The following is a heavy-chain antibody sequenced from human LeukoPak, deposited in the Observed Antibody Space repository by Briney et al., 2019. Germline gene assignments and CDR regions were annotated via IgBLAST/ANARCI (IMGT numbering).Heavy chain of an antibody. J-gene: IGHJ4*02. CDR2: IKEEGSEK. V-gene: IGHV3-7*01. D-gene: IGHD2-2*01. Sequence: GGSLRLSCAASGFTFSRYWMNWVRQAPGKGLEGVASIKEEGSEKSYVDSVKGRFTISRDNAKNSLYLQMNSLRAEDTAIYYCVSCGTTTCIIRFDHWGQGTLVTVSS. CDR1: GFTFSRYW. CDR3: VSCGTTTCIIRFDH.